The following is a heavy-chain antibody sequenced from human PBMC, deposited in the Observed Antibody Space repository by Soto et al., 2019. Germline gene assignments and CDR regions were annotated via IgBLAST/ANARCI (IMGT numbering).Heavy chain of an antibody. Sequence: PSETLSLTCAVSGGSISSGVYSWSWIRQPPGKGLEWIGYIYYSGNTYYNPSLKSRVTMSVDTSKNQFSLKLSSVTAADTAVYYCARLGGYCSTTGCYGYYAMDVWGQGTTVTVSS. V-gene: IGHV4-30-2*03. CDR3: ARLGGYCSTTGCYGYYAMDV. J-gene: IGHJ6*02. D-gene: IGHD2-2*01. CDR1: GGSISSGVYS. CDR2: IYYSGNT.